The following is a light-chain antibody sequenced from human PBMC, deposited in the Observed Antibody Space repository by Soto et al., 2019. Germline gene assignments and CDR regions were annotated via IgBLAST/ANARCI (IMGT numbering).Light chain of an antibody. CDR1: QSVSSSY. CDR2: GAS. CDR3: QEYASSPPII. Sequence: EIVLTQSPGTLSLSPGERATLSCRASQSVSSSYLAWYQQKPGQAPRLLIYGASSRATGIPDRFSGSGSGTDFTLTISRLEPEDFAVYYCQEYASSPPIIFGPGTLLAIK. V-gene: IGKV3-20*01. J-gene: IGKJ5*01.